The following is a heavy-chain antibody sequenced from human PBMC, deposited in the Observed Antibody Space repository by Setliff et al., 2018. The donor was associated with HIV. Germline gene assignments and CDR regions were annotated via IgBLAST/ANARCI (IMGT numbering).Heavy chain of an antibody. V-gene: IGHV1-46*01. CDR2: IYPGGAGR. CDR1: GYTFTNYY. D-gene: IGHD5-12*01. CDR3: ARSAHDSETGY. J-gene: IGHJ4*02. Sequence: ASVKVSCKASGYTFTNYYMHWVRQAPGQGLEWMGIIYPGGAGRSYAQKFQGRVTMTWDTSTSTVYMELSSLRSEDTAFYYCARSAHDSETGYWGQGTLVTVSS.